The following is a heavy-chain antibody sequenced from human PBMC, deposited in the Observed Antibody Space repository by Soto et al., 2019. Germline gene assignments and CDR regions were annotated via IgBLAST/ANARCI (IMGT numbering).Heavy chain of an antibody. D-gene: IGHD5-18*01. CDR1: GFTFSSYW. J-gene: IGHJ4*02. Sequence: GSLRLSCAASGFTFSSYWMSWVRQAPGKGLEWVANIKQDGSEKYYVDSVKGRFTISRDNAKNSLYLQMNSLRAEDTAVYYCAREFGGYSYGFDYWGQGTLVTVSS. V-gene: IGHV3-7*01. CDR3: AREFGGYSYGFDY. CDR2: IKQDGSEK.